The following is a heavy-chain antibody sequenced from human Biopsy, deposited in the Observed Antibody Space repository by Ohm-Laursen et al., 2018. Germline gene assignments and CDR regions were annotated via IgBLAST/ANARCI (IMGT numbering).Heavy chain of an antibody. CDR2: ISYTGGI. CDR1: GGSISGYH. J-gene: IGHJ4*02. Sequence: GTLSLTCTVSGGSISGYHWSWIRKSPGKGLEWLAYISYTGGITSNPSLNGRATMSLATSKNQFSMRLIYLTAADTAVYYCARMPHFDYWGQGILVTVPS. D-gene: IGHD2-2*01. V-gene: IGHV4-59*01. CDR3: ARMPHFDY.